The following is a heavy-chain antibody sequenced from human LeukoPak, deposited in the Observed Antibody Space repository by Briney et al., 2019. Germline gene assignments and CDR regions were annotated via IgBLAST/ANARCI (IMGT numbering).Heavy chain of an antibody. CDR3: TRESGAFSPFGF. Sequence: SGTLSLTCAVSGGSITTTNWWSWVRQPPGKGLEWIGEVHLNGATNYNPSLESRFSMSIDKSNNHLSLEVTSVTAADTAMYYCTRESGAFSPFGFWGQGTLVTVSS. V-gene: IGHV4-4*02. CDR1: GGSITTTNW. J-gene: IGHJ4*02. CDR2: VHLNGAT. D-gene: IGHD1-26*01.